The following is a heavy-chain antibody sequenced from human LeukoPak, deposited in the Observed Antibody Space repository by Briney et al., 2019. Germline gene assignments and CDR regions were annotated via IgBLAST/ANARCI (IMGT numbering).Heavy chain of an antibody. J-gene: IGHJ6*03. V-gene: IGHV1-69*06. CDR2: IIPIFGTA. D-gene: IGHD2-2*01. CDR1: GGTFSSYA. Sequence: SVKVSCKASGGTFSSYAISCVRHAPGQGLEWMGGIIPIFGTANYAQKFQGRVTITADKSTSTAYMELSSLRSEDTAVYYCARVAAEIGVEPAAMGFGWLRRDYYYMDVWGKGTTVTVSS. CDR3: ARVAAEIGVEPAAMGFGWLRRDYYYMDV.